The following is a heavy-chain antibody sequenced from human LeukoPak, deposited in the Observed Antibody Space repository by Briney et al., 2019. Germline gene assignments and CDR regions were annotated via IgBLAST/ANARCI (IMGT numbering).Heavy chain of an antibody. V-gene: IGHV3-23*01. J-gene: IGHJ4*02. D-gene: IGHD3-22*01. CDR2: ISGSGDPT. CDR1: GFTFSSFA. CDR3: ATGGSGSGDYYGYFDY. Sequence: GGSLRLSCAASGFTFSSFAMSWVRQAPGKGLELVSTISGSGDPTHYSDSVKGRFTISRDDSKNTLYLQMSSLRAEDTAVYYCATGGSGSGDYYGYFDYWGQGTLVTVSS.